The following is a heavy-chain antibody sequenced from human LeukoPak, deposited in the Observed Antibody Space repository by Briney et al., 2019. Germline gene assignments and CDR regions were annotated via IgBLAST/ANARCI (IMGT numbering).Heavy chain of an antibody. Sequence: SETLSLTCTVSGGSISGSNYFWGWIRQPPGKGLEWIGSIYYSGSTHYNPSLKSRATISVDTSKNRFSLKLNSVTAADTAVYYCARVQVAGTWYFQHWGQGTLVTVSS. CDR1: GGSISGSNYF. CDR2: IYYSGST. V-gene: IGHV4-39*07. CDR3: ARVQVAGTWYFQH. J-gene: IGHJ1*01. D-gene: IGHD6-19*01.